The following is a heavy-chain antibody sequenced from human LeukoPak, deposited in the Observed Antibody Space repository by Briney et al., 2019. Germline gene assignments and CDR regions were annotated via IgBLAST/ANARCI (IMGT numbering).Heavy chain of an antibody. CDR1: GGSISSGGYY. J-gene: IGHJ5*02. Sequence: PSETLSLTCTVSGGSISSGGYYWSWIRQPPGKGLEWIGTIYHSGTTYYNPSLESRVTISVDTSKNQFFLKLRSVTVADTAVYYCARLPTGYPNWFDPWGQGNLVTVSS. CDR3: ARLPTGYPNWFDP. CDR2: IYHSGTT. V-gene: IGHV4-39*01. D-gene: IGHD3-9*01.